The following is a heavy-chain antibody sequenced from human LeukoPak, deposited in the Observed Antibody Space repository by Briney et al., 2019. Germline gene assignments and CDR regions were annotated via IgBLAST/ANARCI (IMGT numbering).Heavy chain of an antibody. Sequence: GGSLRLSCAASGFTFSSYATHWVRQAPGKGLEWVAVISYDGSNKYYADSVKGRFTISRDNSKNTLYLQMNSLRAEDTAVYYCARDRSWYTFGYYYMDVWGKGTTVTVSS. D-gene: IGHD2-2*02. CDR1: GFTFSSYA. V-gene: IGHV3-30*01. CDR3: ARDRSWYTFGYYYMDV. CDR2: ISYDGSNK. J-gene: IGHJ6*03.